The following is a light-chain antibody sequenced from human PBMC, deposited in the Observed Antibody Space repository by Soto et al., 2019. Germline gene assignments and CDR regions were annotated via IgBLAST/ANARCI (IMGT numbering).Light chain of an antibody. Sequence: DIQMTQSPSTLSASVGDRVTITCRASQSISSWLAWYQQKPGKAPKLLIYDASSLESEVPSRFSGSGSGTEFTLTISSLQPDDFAPYYCQQYNSYPWTFGQGTTVEIK. J-gene: IGKJ1*01. CDR2: DAS. CDR1: QSISSW. V-gene: IGKV1-5*01. CDR3: QQYNSYPWT.